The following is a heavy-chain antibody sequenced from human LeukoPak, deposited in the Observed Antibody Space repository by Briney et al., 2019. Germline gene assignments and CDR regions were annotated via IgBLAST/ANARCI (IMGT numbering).Heavy chain of an antibody. Sequence: SETLSLTCTVSGGSISNYYWSWIRQPPGKGQEWIGYIYYSGSTNYNPSLKSRVTISVDTSKNQFSLKLSSVTAADTAVYYCAENGPVRSELDTWGKETLVTASS. CDR3: AENGPVRSELDT. J-gene: IGHJ4*02. V-gene: IGHV4-59*01. D-gene: IGHD6-19*01. CDR1: GGSISNYY. CDR2: IYYSGST.